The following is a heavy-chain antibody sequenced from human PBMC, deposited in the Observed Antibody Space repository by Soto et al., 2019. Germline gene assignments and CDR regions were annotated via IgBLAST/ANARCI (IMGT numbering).Heavy chain of an antibody. Sequence: QVQLVESGGGVVQPGRSLRLSCAASGFTFSSYGMHWVRQAPCKGLEWGAGISYDGSNKYYVDYVKGRFTISRDNSKNTLYLQMNSLRAEDTAVYYCVATMIVVVMDYWGQGTLVTVSS. CDR1: GFTFSSYG. V-gene: IGHV3-30*03. CDR2: ISYDGSNK. CDR3: VATMIVVVMDY. D-gene: IGHD3-22*01. J-gene: IGHJ4*02.